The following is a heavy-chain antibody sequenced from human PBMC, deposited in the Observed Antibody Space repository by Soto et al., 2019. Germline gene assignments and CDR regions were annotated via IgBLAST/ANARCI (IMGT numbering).Heavy chain of an antibody. J-gene: IGHJ4*02. V-gene: IGHV3-30*18. CDR3: TNDIMTTVTTVDY. CDR1: GFTFSSYW. Sequence: VQLVESGGGLVQPGGSLRLSCAASGFTFSSYWMSWVRQAPGKGLEWVAVISYDGSNKYYADSVKGRFTISRDNSKNTLYLQMNSLRAEDTAVYYCTNDIMTTVTTVDYWGQGTLVTVSS. D-gene: IGHD4-17*01. CDR2: ISYDGSNK.